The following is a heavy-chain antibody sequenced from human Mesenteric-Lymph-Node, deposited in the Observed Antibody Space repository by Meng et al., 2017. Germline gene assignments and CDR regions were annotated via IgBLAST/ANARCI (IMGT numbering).Heavy chain of an antibody. CDR2: INHSGST. CDR1: GGSFSGYY. CDR3: ARDPHFEY. Sequence: SETLSLTCAVYGGSFSGYYWSWIRQPPGKGLEWIGEINHSGSTNYNPSLKSRVTISVDTSKNQFSLKLSSVTAADTAVYYCARDPHFEYWGQGTLVTVSS. J-gene: IGHJ4*02. V-gene: IGHV4-34*01.